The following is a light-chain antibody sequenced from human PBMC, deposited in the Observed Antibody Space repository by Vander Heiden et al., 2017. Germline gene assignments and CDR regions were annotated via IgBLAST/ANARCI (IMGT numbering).Light chain of an antibody. V-gene: IGKV1-39*01. J-gene: IGKJ3*01. CDR2: AAS. Sequence: DIQMTQSPSSLSASVGDRVTITCRASRSISTYLNWYQQKPGEAPNLLIYAASSLQSGVPSRFSGSGYGTDFTLTITSRQPDDVARYYCQQNDSTPLVTFGHGTKVHIK. CDR3: QQNDSTPLVT. CDR1: RSISTY.